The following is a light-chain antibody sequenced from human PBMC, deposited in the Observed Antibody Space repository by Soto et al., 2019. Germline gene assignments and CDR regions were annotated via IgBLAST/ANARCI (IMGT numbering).Light chain of an antibody. CDR1: QSVSNF. CDR2: DAS. Sequence: EIVLTQSPSTLSLSPGERVTLSCRASQSVSNFLVWYQQKPGQAPRLLIYDASNRATGIPARSSGSGSWTDFTLTISSLEPEDFAVYYCQQRSNWPRLTFGGGTRVEIK. V-gene: IGKV3-11*01. CDR3: QQRSNWPRLT. J-gene: IGKJ4*01.